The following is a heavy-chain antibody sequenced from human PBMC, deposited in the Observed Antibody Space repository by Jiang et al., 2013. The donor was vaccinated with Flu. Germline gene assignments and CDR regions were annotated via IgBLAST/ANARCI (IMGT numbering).Heavy chain of an antibody. CDR2: IYYSGST. V-gene: IGHV4-31*02. D-gene: IGHD2-21*02. J-gene: IGHJ3*02. CDR3: AREETSYCGGDCYPDAFDI. CDR1: ISSGGYY. Sequence: ISSGGYYWSWIRQHPGKGLEWIGYIYYSGSTYYNPSLKSRVTISVDTSKNQFSLKLSSVTAADTAVYYCAREETSYCGGDCYPDAFDIWGQGTMVTVSS.